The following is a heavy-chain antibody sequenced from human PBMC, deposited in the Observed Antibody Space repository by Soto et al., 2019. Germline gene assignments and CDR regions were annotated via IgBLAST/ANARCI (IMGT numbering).Heavy chain of an antibody. CDR2: INPNSGGT. CDR1: GYTFTGYY. CDR3: ARAIDYGDYGDAFDI. Sequence: ASVKVSCKASGYTFTGYYMHWVRQAPGQGLEWMGWINPNSGGTNYAQKFQGWVTMTRDTSISTAYMELSRLRSDDTAVYYCARAIDYGDYGDAFDIWGQGTMVTVSS. V-gene: IGHV1-2*04. J-gene: IGHJ3*02. D-gene: IGHD4-17*01.